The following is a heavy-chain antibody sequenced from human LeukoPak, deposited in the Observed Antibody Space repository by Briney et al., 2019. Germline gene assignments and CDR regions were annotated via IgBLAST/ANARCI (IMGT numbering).Heavy chain of an antibody. CDR3: ARDDYGDYEVSYYYGMDV. Sequence: GGSLRLSCAASGFTYSSYSMNWVRQAPGKGLEWVSSISSSSSYIYYADSVKGRFTISRDNAKNSLYLQMNSLRAEDTAVYYCARDDYGDYEVSYYYGMDVWGPGTTVTVSS. CDR1: GFTYSSYS. J-gene: IGHJ6*02. D-gene: IGHD4-17*01. V-gene: IGHV3-21*01. CDR2: ISSSSSYI.